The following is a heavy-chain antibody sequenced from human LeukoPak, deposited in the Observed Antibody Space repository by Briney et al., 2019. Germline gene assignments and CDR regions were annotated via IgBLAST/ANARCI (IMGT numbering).Heavy chain of an antibody. J-gene: IGHJ6*03. Sequence: SETLSLTCTVSGGSISSSHYYWGWIRQTPGKGLEWIGTIYYSGTTYYNPSLESRATISEDTSKNQFSLTLRSVTAADAAVYYCARQISDYYYYYIDVWGKGTTVTVSS. V-gene: IGHV4-39*01. CDR1: GGSISSSHYY. D-gene: IGHD3-10*01. CDR3: ARQISDYYYYYIDV. CDR2: IYYSGTT.